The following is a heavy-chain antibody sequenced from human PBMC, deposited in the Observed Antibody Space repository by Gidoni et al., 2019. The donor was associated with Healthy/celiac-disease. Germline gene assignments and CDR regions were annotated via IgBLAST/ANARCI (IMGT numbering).Heavy chain of an antibody. J-gene: IGHJ4*02. CDR1: GGPISSYY. D-gene: IGHD4-17*01. Sequence: QVQLQESGPGLVKPSETLSLTCPVSGGPISSYYWSWIRQPPGKGLEWIGYIYYRGSTNYNPSLKSRVTISVDTSKNQFSLKLSSVTAADTAVYYCARDCGYGDYVFDYWGQGTLVTVSS. CDR3: ARDCGYGDYVFDY. V-gene: IGHV4-59*01. CDR2: IYYRGST.